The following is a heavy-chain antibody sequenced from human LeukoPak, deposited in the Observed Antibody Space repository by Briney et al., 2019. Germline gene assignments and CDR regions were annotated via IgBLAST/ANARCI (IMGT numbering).Heavy chain of an antibody. CDR2: ISHDASNK. CDR3: AKSRLVAVVAAYMDV. J-gene: IGHJ6*04. CDR1: GFTFSSYA. D-gene: IGHD2-15*01. V-gene: IGHV3-30*18. Sequence: TGRSLRLSCAASGFTFSSYAMHWVRQAPGKGLEWVTIISHDASNKYYADSVKGRFTISRDNSKNTLYLQLDSLRPEDTAVYYCAKSRLVAVVAAYMDVWGKGTTVTVSS.